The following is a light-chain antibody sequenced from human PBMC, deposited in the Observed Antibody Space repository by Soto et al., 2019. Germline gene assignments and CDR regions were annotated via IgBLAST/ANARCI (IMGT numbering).Light chain of an antibody. CDR1: SSDVGGYNS. J-gene: IGLJ1*01. CDR3: NSYRHSTTLV. V-gene: IGLV2-14*01. CDR2: EVS. Sequence: QSALTQPAPVSGSPGQSITISCTGTSSDVGGYNSVSWFQQHPSKAPKLIIYEVSHRPSGVSIRFSGSKSGNTASLTISGLQAEDEADYYCNSYRHSTTLVFGTGTKVTVL.